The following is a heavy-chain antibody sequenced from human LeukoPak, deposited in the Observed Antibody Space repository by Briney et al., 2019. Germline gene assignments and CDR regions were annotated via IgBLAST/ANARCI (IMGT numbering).Heavy chain of an antibody. Sequence: ASETLSLTCTVSGDSISSYFWSWIRQPPGKGLEWIGYIYNSGSTNYNPSLKSRVTISVDTSKNQFSLKLSSVTAADTAVYYCARDCSSTSCYEAGGGDGGHWYFDLWGRGTLVTVSS. D-gene: IGHD2-2*01. V-gene: IGHV4-4*08. CDR2: IYNSGST. CDR1: GDSISSYF. J-gene: IGHJ2*01. CDR3: ARDCSSTSCYEAGGGDGGHWYFDL.